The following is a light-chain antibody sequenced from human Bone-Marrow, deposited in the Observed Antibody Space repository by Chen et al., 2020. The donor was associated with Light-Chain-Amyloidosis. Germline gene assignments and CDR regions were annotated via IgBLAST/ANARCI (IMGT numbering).Light chain of an antibody. CDR1: SGSIATNY. Sequence: NFMLTQPHSVSESPGKTVIISCTRSSGSIATNYVQWYQQRPGSSPTTVLYEDDQRPSGVPARFSGSIDRSSNSASLTLSGLKTEDEADYYCQSYQGSSQGVFGGGTKLTVL. J-gene: IGLJ3*02. V-gene: IGLV6-57*01. CDR2: EDD. CDR3: QSYQGSSQGV.